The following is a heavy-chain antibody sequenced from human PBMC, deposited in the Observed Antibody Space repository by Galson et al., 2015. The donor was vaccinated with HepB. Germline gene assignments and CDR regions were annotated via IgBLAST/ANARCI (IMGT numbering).Heavy chain of an antibody. CDR2: HITSTGNP. V-gene: IGHV7-4-1*02. D-gene: IGHD3-10*01. Sequence: VNVYCNASGHTFTSYAMNWVRHAPGQALEWMGWHITSTGNPMNAQGFTGRFVFSLDTSVRTAYLQISRIKAEDTAVYYWTRVHGVLWFGDGSILHWGQGTLVTVSS. CDR3: TRVHGVLWFGDGSILH. CDR1: GHTFTSYA. J-gene: IGHJ1*01.